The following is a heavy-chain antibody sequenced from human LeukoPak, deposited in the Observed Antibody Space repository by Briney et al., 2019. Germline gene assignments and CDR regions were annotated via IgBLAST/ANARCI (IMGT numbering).Heavy chain of an antibody. Sequence: PSETLSLTCAVYGGSFSGYYWSWIRQPPGKGLEWIGEINHSGSTNYNPSLKSRVTISVGTSKNQFSLKLSSVTAADTAVYYCARPVLLRGAGIAAAGDAFDIWGQGTMVTVSS. CDR1: GGSFSGYY. J-gene: IGHJ3*02. D-gene: IGHD6-13*01. V-gene: IGHV4-34*01. CDR2: INHSGST. CDR3: ARPVLLRGAGIAAAGDAFDI.